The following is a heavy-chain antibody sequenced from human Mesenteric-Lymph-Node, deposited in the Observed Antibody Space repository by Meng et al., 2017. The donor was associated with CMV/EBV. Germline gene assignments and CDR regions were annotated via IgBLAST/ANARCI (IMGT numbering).Heavy chain of an antibody. Sequence: SETLSLTCTVSGGSIRVYYWNWIRQSPGKGLEWIGYIYDSGRNNYNPSLKSRVTMSLGTSKNQFSLKLTSVTAADTAVYYCARAQGVAVTDYWGQGTLVTVSS. CDR2: IYDSGRN. CDR3: ARAQGVAVTDY. D-gene: IGHD6-19*01. CDR1: GGSIRVYY. J-gene: IGHJ4*02. V-gene: IGHV4-59*01.